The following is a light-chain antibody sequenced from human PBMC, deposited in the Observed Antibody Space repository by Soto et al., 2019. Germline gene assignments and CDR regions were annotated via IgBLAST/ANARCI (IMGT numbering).Light chain of an antibody. CDR2: AAS. J-gene: IGKJ5*01. V-gene: IGKV1-12*01. CDR3: QQANSFPLT. Sequence: DIQMTQSPSSMSASLGDRVTITCRASQGITYWLAWYQQRPGRAPKCLIYAASILESGVPSRFTGSGSGTNFTLPINDPQPEDFATYFCQQANSFPLTFGQGTRLEIK. CDR1: QGITYW.